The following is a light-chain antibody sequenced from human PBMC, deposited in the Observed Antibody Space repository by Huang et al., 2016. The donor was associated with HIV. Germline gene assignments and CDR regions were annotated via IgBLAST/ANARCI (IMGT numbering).Light chain of an antibody. J-gene: IGKJ1*01. V-gene: IGKV1-5*03. CDR1: QIISSW. CDR2: KAS. CDR3: QQYSSYSWT. Sequence: DIQMTQSPSTLSASVGDRVTITCRASQIISSWLAWYQQKPGKAPKLLIYKASSLESGVPSRFSGNGSGTEFTLTISSLQPDDFATYYYQQYSSYSWTFGQGTKVEIK.